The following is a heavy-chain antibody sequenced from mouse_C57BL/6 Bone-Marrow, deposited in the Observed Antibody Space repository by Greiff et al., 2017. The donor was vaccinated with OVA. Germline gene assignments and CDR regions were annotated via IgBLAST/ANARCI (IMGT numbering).Heavy chain of an antibody. Sequence: EVKLMESGGDLVKPGGSLKLSCAASGFTFSSYGMSWVRQTPDKRLEWVATISSGGSYTYYPDSVKGRFTISRDNAKNTLYLQMSSLKSEDTAMYYCARRWLLGLLDYWGQGTTLTVSS. J-gene: IGHJ2*01. CDR3: ARRWLLGLLDY. D-gene: IGHD2-3*01. V-gene: IGHV5-6*02. CDR2: ISSGGSYT. CDR1: GFTFSSYG.